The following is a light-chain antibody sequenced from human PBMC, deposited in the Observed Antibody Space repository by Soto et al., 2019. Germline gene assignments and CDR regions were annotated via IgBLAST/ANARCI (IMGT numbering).Light chain of an antibody. J-gene: IGKJ3*01. Sequence: IVLTQSPGTLSLSPGERATLSCRASQSVSSNYLAWYQQKPGQAPRLLIYGASIRATGIPDRFSGSGSGTDFTLTISRLDPDDVAVYYCQQYGTSRTFGPKTKVDMK. CDR3: QQYGTSRT. V-gene: IGKV3-20*01. CDR1: QSVSSNY. CDR2: GAS.